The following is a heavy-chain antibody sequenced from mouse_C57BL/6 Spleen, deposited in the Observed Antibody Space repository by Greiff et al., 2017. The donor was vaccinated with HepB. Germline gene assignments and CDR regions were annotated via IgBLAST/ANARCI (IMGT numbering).Heavy chain of an antibody. CDR2: IYPRSGNT. V-gene: IGHV1-81*01. D-gene: IGHD1-1*01. CDR3: ARSNSYYYGSSYYFDY. CDR1: GYTFTSYG. J-gene: IGHJ2*01. Sequence: QVQLQQSGAELARPGASVKLSCKASGYTFTSYGISWVKQRTGQGLEWIGEIYPRSGNTYYNEKFKGKATLTADKSSSTAYMELRSLTSEDSAVYFCARSNSYYYGSSYYFDYWGQGTTLTVSS.